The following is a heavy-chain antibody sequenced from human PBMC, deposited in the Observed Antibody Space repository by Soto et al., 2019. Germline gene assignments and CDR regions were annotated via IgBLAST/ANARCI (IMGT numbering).Heavy chain of an antibody. CDR1: GFTFSSYG. J-gene: IGHJ4*02. Sequence: GGSLRLSCVGSGFTFSSYGMHWVRQAPGKGLECVAVISDTGSSHYYAASVGGRFTISRENSKNTLSLHMDRLRVEDTAVYYCAKDRGGDCPDNSCYFGADYWGQGTPVTVSS. D-gene: IGHD2-2*01. CDR2: ISDTGSSH. CDR3: AKDRGGDCPDNSCYFGADY. V-gene: IGHV3-30*18.